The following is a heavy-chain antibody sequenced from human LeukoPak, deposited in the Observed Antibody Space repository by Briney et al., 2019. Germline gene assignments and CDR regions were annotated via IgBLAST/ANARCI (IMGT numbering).Heavy chain of an antibody. D-gene: IGHD6-6*01. Sequence: PGGSLRLSCAASGFTFSSYAMSWVRQAPGKGLEWVSAISGSGGSTYYADSVKGRFTISRDNFKNTLYLQLNSLRAEDTAVYYCARALDATITPRPGGANFDYWGQGTLVTVSS. CDR1: GFTFSSYA. CDR2: ISGSGGST. CDR3: ARALDATITPRPGGANFDY. J-gene: IGHJ4*02. V-gene: IGHV3-23*01.